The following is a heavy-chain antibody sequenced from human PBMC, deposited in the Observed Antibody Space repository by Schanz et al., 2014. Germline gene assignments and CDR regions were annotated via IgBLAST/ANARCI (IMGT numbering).Heavy chain of an antibody. V-gene: IGHV4-31*03. CDR3: ARGGARRFPVVPDAIQGLRGHYYYYYLDV. CDR1: GGSVSSGGDY. J-gene: IGHJ6*03. CDR2: ISYSGST. D-gene: IGHD2-2*02. Sequence: QVQLQESGPGLVKPSQTLSLTCTVSGGSVSSGGDYWSWIRQHPGKGLEWIGFISYSGSTYYNPSLKSRVTISVDTSKSQVPLNLSSATAADTAVYYCARGGARRFPVVPDAIQGLRGHYYYYYLDVWGKGTTVTASS.